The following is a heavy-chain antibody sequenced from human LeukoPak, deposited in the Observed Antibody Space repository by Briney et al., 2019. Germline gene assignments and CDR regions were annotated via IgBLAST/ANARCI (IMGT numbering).Heavy chain of an antibody. D-gene: IGHD3-9*01. CDR1: GYTFTSYG. CDR3: ARDYDILTGGDY. V-gene: IGHV1-2*02. CDR2: ISANSGGT. Sequence: EASVKVSCKASGYTFTSYGISWVRQAPGQGLEWMGWISANSGGTNYAQKFQGRVTMTRDTSISTAYMELSRLRSDDTAVYYCARDYDILTGGDYWGQGTLVTVSS. J-gene: IGHJ4*02.